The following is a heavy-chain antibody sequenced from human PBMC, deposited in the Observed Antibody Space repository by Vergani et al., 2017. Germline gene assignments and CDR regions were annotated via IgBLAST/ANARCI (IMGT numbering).Heavy chain of an antibody. Sequence: EVQLVQSGAEVKKPGESLKISCQISGYSFTNYWIGWVRQMPGKGLEWMGIIYPGDSDTRYSPSFQGQVTISADKSISTAYLQWNTLQAPDTAIYYCARLGDGYYYHGFDIWSQGTAVTVSS. CDR3: ARLGDGYYYHGFDI. D-gene: IGHD3-3*01. V-gene: IGHV5-51*01. J-gene: IGHJ3*02. CDR2: IYPGDSDT. CDR1: GYSFTNYW.